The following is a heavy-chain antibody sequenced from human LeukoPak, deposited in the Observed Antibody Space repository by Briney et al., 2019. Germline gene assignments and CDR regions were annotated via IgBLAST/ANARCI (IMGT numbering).Heavy chain of an antibody. CDR3: ARGGLQLLAPLDY. J-gene: IGHJ4*02. CDR2: INPSDGST. D-gene: IGHD5-18*01. Sequence: SLKVSCKASGYTFTSYYMHWVRQAPGQGLEWMGIINPSDGSTSYEQKFQGRVTMTRDTSTSTVYMELSSLRSEDTAVYYCARGGLQLLAPLDYWGQGTLVTVSS. V-gene: IGHV1-46*01. CDR1: GYTFTSYY.